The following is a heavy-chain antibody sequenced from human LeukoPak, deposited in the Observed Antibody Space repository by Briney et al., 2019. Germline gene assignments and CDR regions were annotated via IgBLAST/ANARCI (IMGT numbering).Heavy chain of an antibody. CDR2: IVVGSGNT. CDR3: AADLGPGNSGYSSPIDY. CDR1: GFTFTSSA. D-gene: IGHD3-22*01. J-gene: IGHJ4*02. V-gene: IGHV1-58*01. Sequence: SVKVSFKASGFTFTSSAVQWVRQARGQRLEWIGWIVVGSGNTNYAQKFQERVTITRDMSTSTAYMELSSLRSEDTAVYYCAADLGPGNSGYSSPIDYWGQGTLVTVSS.